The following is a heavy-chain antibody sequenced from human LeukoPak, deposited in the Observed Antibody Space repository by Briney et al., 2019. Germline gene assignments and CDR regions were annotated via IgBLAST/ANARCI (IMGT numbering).Heavy chain of an antibody. CDR1: GFTSSSYG. V-gene: IGHV3-33*06. D-gene: IGHD5-18*01. CDR3: AKGTWDTAMVPDY. CDR2: IWYDGSNK. Sequence: PGRSLRLSCAASGFTSSSYGMHWVRQAPGKGLEWVAVIWYDGSNKYYADSVKGRFTISRDNSKNTLYLQMNSLRAEDTAVYYCAKGTWDTAMVPDYWGQGTLVTVSS. J-gene: IGHJ4*02.